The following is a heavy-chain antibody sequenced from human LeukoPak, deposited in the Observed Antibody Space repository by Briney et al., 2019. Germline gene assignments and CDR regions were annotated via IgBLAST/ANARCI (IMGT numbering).Heavy chain of an antibody. J-gene: IGHJ2*01. CDR2: IYSDNT. CDR1: GFTVSSNS. D-gene: IGHD3-10*01. CDR3: ARTYSGSYWYFDL. Sequence: GGSLRLSCTVSGFTVSSNSMSWVRQAPGKGLEWVSFIYSDNTHYSDSVKGRFTISRDNAKNSLYLQMNSLRAEDTAVYYCARTYSGSYWYFDLWGRGTLVTVSS. V-gene: IGHV3-53*01.